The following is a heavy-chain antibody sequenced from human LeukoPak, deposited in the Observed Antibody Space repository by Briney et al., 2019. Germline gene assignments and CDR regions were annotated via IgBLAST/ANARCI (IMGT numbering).Heavy chain of an antibody. J-gene: IGHJ4*02. CDR3: VTVGRFGPFDY. V-gene: IGHV1-24*01. D-gene: IGHD3-16*01. Sequence: GASVKVSCKVSGYTLTELSIHWVRQAPGKGLEWMGGLDPEDGEAMYAQKFQGRVTMTEDTSTDTVYMELSSLRSEDTAVYYCVTVGRFGPFDYWGQGTLVTVS. CDR2: LDPEDGEA. CDR1: GYTLTELS.